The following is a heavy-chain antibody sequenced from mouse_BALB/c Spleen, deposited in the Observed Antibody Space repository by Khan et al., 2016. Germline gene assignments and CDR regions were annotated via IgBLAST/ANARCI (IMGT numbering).Heavy chain of an antibody. D-gene: IGHD2-3*01. CDR1: GYTFTTYW. CDR3: ASSHDAYYGFAY. Sequence: QVQLQQPGAELVKPGASVKLSCKASGYTFTTYWMHWVKQRPGQGLEWIGEINPSNGRSNYGEKFKSKATLTVDKSSTTDYMQLSSLTTEDSAVFYCASSHDAYYGFAYWGQGTLVTVSS. V-gene: IGHV1S81*02. CDR2: INPSNGRS. J-gene: IGHJ3*01.